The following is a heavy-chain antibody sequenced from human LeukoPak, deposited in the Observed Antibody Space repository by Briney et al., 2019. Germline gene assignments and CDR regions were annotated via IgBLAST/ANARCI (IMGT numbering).Heavy chain of an antibody. J-gene: IGHJ5*02. CDR1: GGSITSHN. CDR2: IYSSGNT. D-gene: IGHD7-27*01. CDR3: ARSGAKAVVLGWFDP. Sequence: PSETLSLTCTVSGGSITSHNWNWIRQSPEKGLEWIGYIYSSGNTKYSPSLKSRVTISIDTSKNQFSLTLSSVTAADTAMYYCARSGAKAVVLGWFDPWGQGTLVTVSS. V-gene: IGHV4-59*11.